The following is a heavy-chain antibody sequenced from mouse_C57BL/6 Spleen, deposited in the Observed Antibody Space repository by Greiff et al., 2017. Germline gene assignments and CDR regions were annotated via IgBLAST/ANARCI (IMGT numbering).Heavy chain of an antibody. CDR2: ILPGSGST. CDR3: ARRGPHYYGSSYWYFDV. V-gene: IGHV1-9*01. D-gene: IGHD1-1*01. CDR1: GYTFTGYW. J-gene: IGHJ1*03. Sequence: QVQLQQSGAELMKPGASVKLSCKATGYTFTGYWIEWVKQRPGHGLEWIGEILPGSGSTNYNEKFKGKATFTADTSSNTAYMQLSSLTTEDSAIYYCARRGPHYYGSSYWYFDVWGTGTTVTVSS.